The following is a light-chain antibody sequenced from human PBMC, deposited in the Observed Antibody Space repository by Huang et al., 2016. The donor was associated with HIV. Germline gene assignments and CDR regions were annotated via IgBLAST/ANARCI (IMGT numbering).Light chain of an antibody. V-gene: IGKV1-33*01. CDR2: DVS. CDR3: QQYDNLPPGT. CDR1: QDISNY. Sequence: DIRMTQSPSSLSASVGDRITITCQASQDISNYLNWYQQKPGKAPKLLIYDVSNLQTGVPSRFSGGGSGADFTFTISSLQPEDIATYYCQQYDNLPPGTFGQGTKLEIK. J-gene: IGKJ2*02.